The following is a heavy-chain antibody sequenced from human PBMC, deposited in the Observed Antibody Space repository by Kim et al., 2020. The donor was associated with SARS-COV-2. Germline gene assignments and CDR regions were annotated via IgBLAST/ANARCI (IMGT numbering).Heavy chain of an antibody. CDR2: ISSSGSTI. V-gene: IGHV3-48*03. J-gene: IGHJ3*02. CDR3: AREERIAMLVVVITYAFDI. D-gene: IGHD3-22*01. CDR1: GFTFSSYE. Sequence: GGSLRLSCAASGFTFSSYEMNWVRQAPGKGLEWVSYISSSGSTIYYADSVKGRFTISRDNAKNSLYLQMNSLRAEDTAVYYCAREERIAMLVVVITYAFDIWGQGTMVTVSS.